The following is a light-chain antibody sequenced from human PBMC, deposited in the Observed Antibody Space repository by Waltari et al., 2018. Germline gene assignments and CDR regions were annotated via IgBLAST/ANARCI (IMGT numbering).Light chain of an antibody. J-gene: IGLJ2*01. CDR2: EVN. V-gene: IGLV2-23*02. Sequence: QSALTQPASVSGSPGQSITISCTGTSRDIGTYDLVSWYQQYPGKAPKLMIYEVNKMPAVRSDRFAGSKSSNTASLTISGLQAEDEADYYCCSYAGRVVFGGGTKLTVL. CDR1: SRDIGTYDL. CDR3: CSYAGRVV.